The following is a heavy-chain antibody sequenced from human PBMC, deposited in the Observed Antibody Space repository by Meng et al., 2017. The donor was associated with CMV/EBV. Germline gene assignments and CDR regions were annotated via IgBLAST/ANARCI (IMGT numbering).Heavy chain of an antibody. Sequence: GFTFSNYEMHWVRQAPGKGLEWVSGIDTADDTYYLGSVKGRFTISREYAKNSLYLQMNSLRVGDTAVYFCARARCSGGSCKGGFDYWGRGTLVTVSS. J-gene: IGHJ4*02. V-gene: IGHV3-13*01. D-gene: IGHD2-15*01. CDR1: GFTFSNYE. CDR3: ARARCSGGSCKGGFDY. CDR2: IDTADDT.